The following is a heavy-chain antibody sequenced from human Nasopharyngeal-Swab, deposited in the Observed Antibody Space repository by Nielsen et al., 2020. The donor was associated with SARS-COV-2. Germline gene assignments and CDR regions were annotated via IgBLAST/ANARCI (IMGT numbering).Heavy chain of an antibody. J-gene: IGHJ5*02. Sequence: SETLSLTCTVSGVSITSQYWSWIRQPPGKGLEWIGYISHNSDTSYNPSLKSRVTMFMDTSKNQFSLRLRSVTAADTAAYYCAKEGATGWFDPWGQGTLVTVSS. CDR2: ISHNSDT. V-gene: IGHV4-59*11. CDR1: GVSITSQY. CDR3: AKEGATGWFDP.